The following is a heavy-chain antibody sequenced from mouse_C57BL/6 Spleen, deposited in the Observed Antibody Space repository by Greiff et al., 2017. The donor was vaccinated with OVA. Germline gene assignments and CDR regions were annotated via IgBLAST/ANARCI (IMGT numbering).Heavy chain of an antibody. CDR2: IYPGSGST. Sequence: QVQLQQPGAELVKPGASVTMSCKASGYTFTSYWITWVKQRPGQGLEWLGDIYPGSGSTNYNEKFKSKATLTVDTSSSTAYMQLSSLTSEDSAVYYCARRYGSSFYWYFDVWGTGTTVTVSS. CDR3: ARRYGSSFYWYFDV. J-gene: IGHJ1*03. V-gene: IGHV1-55*01. D-gene: IGHD1-1*01. CDR1: GYTFTSYW.